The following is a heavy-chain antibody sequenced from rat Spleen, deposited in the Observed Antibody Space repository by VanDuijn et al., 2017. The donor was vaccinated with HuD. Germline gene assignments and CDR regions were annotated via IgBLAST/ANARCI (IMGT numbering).Heavy chain of an antibody. CDR2: ISYEGSST. J-gene: IGHJ2*01. Sequence: EVQLVESGGGLVQPGRSMKLSCAVSGFTFSDYYMAWVRQAPKKGLEWVASISYEGSSTYYGDSVKGRFTISRDNAKSTLYLQMNSLRSEDTATYYCASRYDWGQGVMVTVSS. D-gene: IGHD1-5*01. CDR1: GFTFSDYY. V-gene: IGHV5-22*01. CDR3: ASRYD.